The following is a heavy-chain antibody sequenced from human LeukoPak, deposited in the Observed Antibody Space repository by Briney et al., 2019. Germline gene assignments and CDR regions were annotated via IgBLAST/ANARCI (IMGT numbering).Heavy chain of an antibody. CDR1: GYSFTSYW. CDR3: VLDPAGYGGRPFDY. D-gene: IGHD3-9*01. V-gene: IGHV5-10-1*01. J-gene: IGHJ4*02. CDR2: IDPSDSYT. Sequence: RGESLKISCKGSGYSFTSYWISWVRQMPGKGLEWMGRIDPSDSYTNYSPSFQGHVTISADKSISTAYLQWSSLKASDTAMYYCVLDPAGYGGRPFDYWGQGTLVTVSS.